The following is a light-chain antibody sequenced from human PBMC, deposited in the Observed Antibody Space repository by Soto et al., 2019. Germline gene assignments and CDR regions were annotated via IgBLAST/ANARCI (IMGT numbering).Light chain of an antibody. Sequence: EIVLTQSPGILSLSPGERATLSCRASQRVPSSYLAWYQQKPGQAPRPLIFTASARATGIPDRFSGSGFGTDFTLPISRLEPEDSPGYYCQPDGTAPLTFCVWAKVEI. CDR1: QRVPSSY. CDR3: QPDGTAPLT. J-gene: IGKJ4*01. CDR2: TAS. V-gene: IGKV3-20*01.